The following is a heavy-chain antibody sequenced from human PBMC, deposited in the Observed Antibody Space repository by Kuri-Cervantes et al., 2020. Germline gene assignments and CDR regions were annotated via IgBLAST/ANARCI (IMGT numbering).Heavy chain of an antibody. Sequence: GGSLRLSCAASGFTFSSYWMSWVRQAPGKGLEWVANIKQDGSEKYYVDSVKGRFTISRDNAKNSLYLQMNSLRAEDTAVYYCAKRNDYGDYGDHYYYYYGMDVWGQGTRSPSP. V-gene: IGHV3-7*03. CDR2: IKQDGSEK. D-gene: IGHD4-17*01. J-gene: IGHJ6*02. CDR1: GFTFSSYW. CDR3: AKRNDYGDYGDHYYYYYGMDV.